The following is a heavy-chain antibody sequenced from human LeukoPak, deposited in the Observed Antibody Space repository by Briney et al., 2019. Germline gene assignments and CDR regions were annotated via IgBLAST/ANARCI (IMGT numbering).Heavy chain of an antibody. J-gene: IGHJ4*02. CDR3: ARSRDYSSSSPFDY. CDR2: ISAYNGNT. Sequence: ASVKVSCKASGYTFTSYGISWVRQAPGQGLEWMGWISAYNGNTNYAQKLQGRVTMTRDTSTSTVYMELSSLRSEDTAVYYCARSRDYSSSSPFDYWGQGTLVTVSS. CDR1: GYTFTSYG. V-gene: IGHV1-18*01. D-gene: IGHD6-13*01.